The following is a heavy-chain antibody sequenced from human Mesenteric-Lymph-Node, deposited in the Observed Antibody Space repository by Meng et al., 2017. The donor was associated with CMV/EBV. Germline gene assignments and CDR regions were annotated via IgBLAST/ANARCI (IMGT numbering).Heavy chain of an antibody. CDR2: ISVSGGST. V-gene: IGHV3-23*01. J-gene: IGHJ3*02. D-gene: IGHD2-21*01. CDR1: GFTFSSYG. CDR3: AKKAYCGGDCYAFDI. Sequence: GESLKISCAASGFTFSSYGMSWVRQAPGKGLEWVSDISVSGGSTYYADSVKGRFTISRDNSKNTLYLQMNSLRAEDTAVYYCAKKAYCGGDCYAFDIWGQGTMVTVSS.